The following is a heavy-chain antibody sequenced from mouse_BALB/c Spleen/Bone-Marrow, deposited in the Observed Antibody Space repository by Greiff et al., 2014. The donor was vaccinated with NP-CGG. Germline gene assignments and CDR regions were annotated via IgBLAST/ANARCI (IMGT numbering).Heavy chain of an antibody. V-gene: IGHV1S81*02. CDR3: TRSRRAMDH. CDR1: GYTFTSYY. CDR2: INPSNGGN. D-gene: IGHD2-12*01. J-gene: IGHJ4*01. Sequence: VQLQQSGAELVKPGASVKLSCKASGYTFTSYYMCWVKQRPGQGLEWIGEINPSNGGNNFNEKFKSKATLTVDKSSSTAYMSLSSLTSEDSAVYYCTRSRRAMDHWGQGTSVTVSS.